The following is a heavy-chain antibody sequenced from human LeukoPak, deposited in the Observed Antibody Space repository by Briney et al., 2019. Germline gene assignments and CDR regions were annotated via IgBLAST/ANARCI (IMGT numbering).Heavy chain of an antibody. CDR3: AKCSDSYGNDAFDI. J-gene: IGHJ3*02. CDR2: VKGGGASP. D-gene: IGHD5-18*01. Sequence: GGSMRLSCAASGFTFSNFAMNWVRQAPGKGLEWLSSVKGGGASPYYADSVKGRFTISRDNPENTLYLQMSSLRADDTAVYYCAKCSDSYGNDAFDIWGRGTMVTVSS. V-gene: IGHV3-23*01. CDR1: GFTFSNFA.